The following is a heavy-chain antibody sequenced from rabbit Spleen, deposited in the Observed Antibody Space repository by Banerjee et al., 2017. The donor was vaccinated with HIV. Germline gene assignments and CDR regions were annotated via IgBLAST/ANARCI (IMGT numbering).Heavy chain of an antibody. D-gene: IGHD4-1*01. J-gene: IGHJ6*01. CDR1: RFSLINYG. CDR2: IDSLLDDT. Sequence: QEQLVESGGGLVQPGESLKLSCKASRFSLINYGVSWVRQAPGKGLEWIGTIDSLLDDTYYATWAKGRFTISKTSTTVTLQMTSLTAADTATYFCARDLTDAIGWNFGWWGPGTLVTVS. V-gene: IGHV1S39*01. CDR3: ARDLTDAIGWNFGW.